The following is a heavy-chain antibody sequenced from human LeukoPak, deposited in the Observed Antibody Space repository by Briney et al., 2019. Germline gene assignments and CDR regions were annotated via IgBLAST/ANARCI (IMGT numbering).Heavy chain of an antibody. V-gene: IGHV1-46*01. Sequence: GASVKVSCKASGYTFTSYYMHWVRQAPGQGLEWMGMFNPSGGSTDYAQKFQGRVTMTRDTSTSTVYMELSGLKSEDTAVYYCARDIFFQGDYWGQGTLVTVSS. J-gene: IGHJ4*02. CDR2: FNPSGGST. CDR3: ARDIFFQGDY. CDR1: GYTFTSYY.